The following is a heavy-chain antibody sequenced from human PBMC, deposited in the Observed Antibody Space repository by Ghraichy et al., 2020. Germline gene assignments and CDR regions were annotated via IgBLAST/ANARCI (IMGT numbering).Heavy chain of an antibody. CDR1: GFTFSDYD. V-gene: IGHV3-13*01. D-gene: IGHD3-3*01. CDR3: ARDVRRITFGEIISYGLVG. CDR2: IGKAGDT. Sequence: GGSLRLSCAASGFTFSDYDMHWVRQAAGQGLEWVAGIGKAGDTFYAGSVKGRFTISRDDFKNSFYLQRNNLRDGDTAVYFCARDVRRITFGEIISYGLVGWGQGTTVSVSS. J-gene: IGHJ6*02.